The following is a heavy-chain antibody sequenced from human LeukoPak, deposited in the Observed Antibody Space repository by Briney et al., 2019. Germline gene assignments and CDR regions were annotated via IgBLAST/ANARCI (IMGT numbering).Heavy chain of an antibody. Sequence: SETLSLTCAVSGVSISGHYWSWIQQPPGMRLEWIGYIFYSGSTNYNPSLNSRLTISVDTSRNQFSLKLRSVTAADTAVYYCARLTQPWLHIGGSYFDYWGQGILVTVSS. CDR1: GVSISGHY. CDR2: IFYSGST. CDR3: ARLTQPWLHIGGSYFDY. D-gene: IGHD5-24*01. V-gene: IGHV4-59*11. J-gene: IGHJ4*02.